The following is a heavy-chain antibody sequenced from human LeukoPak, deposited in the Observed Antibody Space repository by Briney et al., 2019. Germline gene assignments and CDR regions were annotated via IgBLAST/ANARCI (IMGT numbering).Heavy chain of an antibody. V-gene: IGHV3-21*01. CDR3: AKDESRVRGIIRDAFDL. Sequence: GGSLRLSCAASGFSFTIYSMNWVRRAPGKGLEWVSSISSASAYIDYADSVKGRFTISRDNAKNSLYLQMNSLRAEDSALYYCAKDESRVRGIIRDAFDLWGQGTMVSVSS. D-gene: IGHD3-10*01. J-gene: IGHJ3*01. CDR2: ISSASAYI. CDR1: GFSFTIYS.